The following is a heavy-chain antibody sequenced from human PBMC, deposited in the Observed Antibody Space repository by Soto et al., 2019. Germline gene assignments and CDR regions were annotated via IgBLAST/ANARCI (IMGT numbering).Heavy chain of an antibody. V-gene: IGHV5-51*01. CDR3: ARHSNYCSGGSCYSSHGMDV. CDR2: IYPGDSDT. Sequence: GESLTISCKGSGYSLTSYWIGWVRQMHGKGLEWMGIIYPGDSDTRYSPSFQGQVTISADKSISTAYLQWSSLKASDTAMYYCARHSNYCSGGSCYSSHGMDVWGQGTTVTVS. D-gene: IGHD2-15*01. J-gene: IGHJ6*02. CDR1: GYSLTSYW.